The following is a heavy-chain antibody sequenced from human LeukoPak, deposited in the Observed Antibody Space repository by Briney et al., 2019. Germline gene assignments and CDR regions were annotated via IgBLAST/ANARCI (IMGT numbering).Heavy chain of an antibody. J-gene: IGHJ4*02. CDR3: ARARYGSGWYVDY. CDR2: ISSNGGST. V-gene: IGHV3-64*01. D-gene: IGHD6-19*01. CDR1: GFTFSSYA. Sequence: PGGSLRLSCAASGFTFSSYAMHWVRQAPGKGLEYVSAISSNGGSTYYANSVKGRFTISRDNSKNTLYLQMGSLRAEDMAVYYCARARYGSGWYVDYWGQGTLVTVSS.